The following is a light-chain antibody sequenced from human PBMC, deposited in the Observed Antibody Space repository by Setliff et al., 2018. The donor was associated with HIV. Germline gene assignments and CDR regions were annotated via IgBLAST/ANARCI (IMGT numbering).Light chain of an antibody. CDR3: SSYTSSSTPYV. Sequence: QSALTQPPSVSGPPGQSVTISCTGTSSDVGSYNRVSWYQQPPGTAPKLMIYEVSNRPSGVPDRFSGSKSGNTASLTISGLQAEDEADYYCSSYTSSSTPYVFGTGTKVTVL. CDR2: EVS. V-gene: IGLV2-18*02. CDR1: SSDVGSYNR. J-gene: IGLJ1*01.